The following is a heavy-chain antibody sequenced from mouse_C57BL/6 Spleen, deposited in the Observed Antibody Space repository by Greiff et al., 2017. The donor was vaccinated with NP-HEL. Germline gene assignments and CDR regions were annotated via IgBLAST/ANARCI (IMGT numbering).Heavy chain of an antibody. V-gene: IGHV1-78*01. D-gene: IGHD1-1*01. CDR1: GYTFTDHT. Sequence: QVQLKQSDAELVKPGASVKISCKVSGYTFTDHTIHWMKQRPEQGLEWIGYIYPRDGSTKYNEKFKGKATLTADKSSSTAYMQLNSLTSEDSAVYFCAREGIYYYGSSVYYYAMDYWGQGTSVTVSS. CDR3: AREGIYYYGSSVYYYAMDY. J-gene: IGHJ4*01. CDR2: IYPRDGST.